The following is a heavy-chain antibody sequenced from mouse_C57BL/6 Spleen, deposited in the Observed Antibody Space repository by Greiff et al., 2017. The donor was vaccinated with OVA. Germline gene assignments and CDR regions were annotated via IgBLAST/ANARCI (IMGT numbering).Heavy chain of an antibody. V-gene: IGHV1-82*01. D-gene: IGHD1-1*01. Sequence: QVQLQQPGPELVKPGASVKISCKASGYAFSSSWMNWVKQRPGQGLEWIGRIYPGDGDTNYNGKFKGKATRTADKASSTASMQLSSLTSEDSAVYFCARDAVVPFACWGKGTLVTVSA. CDR3: ARDAVVPFAC. CDR1: GYAFSSSW. CDR2: IYPGDGDT. J-gene: IGHJ3*01.